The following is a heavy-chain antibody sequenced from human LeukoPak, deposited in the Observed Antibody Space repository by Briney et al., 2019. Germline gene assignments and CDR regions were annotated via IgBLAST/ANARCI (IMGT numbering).Heavy chain of an antibody. Sequence: SETLSLTCAVYGGSFSGYYWSWIRQPPGKGLEWIGEINHSGSTNYNPSLKSRVTISVDTSKNQFSLKLSSVTAADTAVYYCARVDSSGWNGYYFDYWGQGTLVTVSS. V-gene: IGHV4-34*01. CDR2: INHSGST. CDR1: GGSFSGYY. J-gene: IGHJ4*02. D-gene: IGHD6-19*01. CDR3: ARVDSSGWNGYYFDY.